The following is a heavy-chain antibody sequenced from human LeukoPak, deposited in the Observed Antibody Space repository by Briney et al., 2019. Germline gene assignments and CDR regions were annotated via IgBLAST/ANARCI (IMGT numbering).Heavy chain of an antibody. Sequence: GGSLRLSCAASGFKFRSYTMHWIRQAPGKGLDWVALFSRNGMTTYYADSVRGRLTTTRDNYKNSVYLQLNSLTSEDTAVYYCVKELDTMFFDSWGQGALVTVSS. J-gene: IGHJ5*01. D-gene: IGHD3-3*01. V-gene: IGHV3-43*01. CDR3: VKELDTMFFDS. CDR2: FSRNGMTT. CDR1: GFKFRSYT.